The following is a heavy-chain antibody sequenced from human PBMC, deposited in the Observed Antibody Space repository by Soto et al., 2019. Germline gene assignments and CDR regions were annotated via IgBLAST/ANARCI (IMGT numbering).Heavy chain of an antibody. V-gene: IGHV3-11*01. CDR1: GFTFSDYY. CDR2: ISSSGSTI. D-gene: IGHD6-6*01. J-gene: IGHJ6*02. CDR3: AKEFSTARYYYYGMDV. Sequence: GGSLRLSCAASGFTFSDYYMSWIRQAPGKGLEWVSYISSSGSTIYYADSVKGRFTISRDNAKNSLYLQMNSLRAEDTAVYYCAKEFSTARYYYYGMDVWGQGTTVTVSS.